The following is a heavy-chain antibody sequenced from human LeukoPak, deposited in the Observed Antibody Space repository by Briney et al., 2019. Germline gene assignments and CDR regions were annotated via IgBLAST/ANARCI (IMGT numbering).Heavy chain of an antibody. J-gene: IGHJ4*02. V-gene: IGHV4-39*01. D-gene: IGHD6-6*01. CDR1: GGSISGSNYY. Sequence: PSETLSLTCTGSGGSISGSNYYWGWIRQPPGKGLEWIGSIYYSGTTYYNPSLKSRVTISVDTSKNQFSLEVTSMTAADTAVYYCARHSSAARPNFDYWGQGTLVTVSS. CDR3: ARHSSAARPNFDY. CDR2: IYYSGTT.